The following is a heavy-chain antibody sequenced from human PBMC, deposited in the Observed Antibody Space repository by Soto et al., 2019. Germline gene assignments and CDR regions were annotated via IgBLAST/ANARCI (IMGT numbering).Heavy chain of an antibody. CDR3: ARGPPTMIVDRYFQH. V-gene: IGHV1-69*13. J-gene: IGHJ1*01. CDR2: IIPIFGTA. D-gene: IGHD3-22*01. CDR1: GGTFSSYA. Sequence: SVKVSCKASGGTFSSYAISWVRQAPGQGLEWMGGIIPIFGTANCAQKFQGRVTITADESTSTAYMELSSLRSEDTAVYYCARGPPTMIVDRYFQHWGQGTLVTVSS.